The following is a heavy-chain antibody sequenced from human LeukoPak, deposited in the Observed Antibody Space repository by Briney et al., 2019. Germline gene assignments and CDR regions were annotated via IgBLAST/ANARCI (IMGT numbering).Heavy chain of an antibody. V-gene: IGHV7-4-1*02. Sequence: GASVKVSCKASGYTFTSYAMNWVRQAPGQGLEWMGWINTNTGNPTYAQGFTGRFAFSLDTSVSTAYLQISSLKAEDTAVYYCASATIPEVGATRRGGFDIWGQGTMVTVSS. J-gene: IGHJ3*02. CDR1: GYTFTSYA. CDR2: INTNTGNP. D-gene: IGHD1-26*01. CDR3: ASATIPEVGATRRGGFDI.